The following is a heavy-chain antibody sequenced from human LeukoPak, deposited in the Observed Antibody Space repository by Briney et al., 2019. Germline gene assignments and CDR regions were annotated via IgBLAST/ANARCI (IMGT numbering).Heavy chain of an antibody. D-gene: IGHD3-10*01. V-gene: IGHV4-30-2*01. CDR3: ARVREYYYGSGSLYYFDY. CDR1: GGSISSGGYS. J-gene: IGHJ4*02. CDR2: IYHSGTT. Sequence: SQTLSLTCAVSGGSISSGGYSWSWIRQPPGKGLEWIGYIYHSGTTYYNPSLKSRVTISVDRSKNQFSLKLNSVTAADTAVYYCARVREYYYGSGSLYYFDYWGQGTLVTVSP.